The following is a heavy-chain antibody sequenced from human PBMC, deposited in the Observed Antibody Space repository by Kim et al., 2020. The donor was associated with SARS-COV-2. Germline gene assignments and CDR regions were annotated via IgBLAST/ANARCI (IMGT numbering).Heavy chain of an antibody. CDR1: GFTFSSYW. CDR2: IKQDGSEK. J-gene: IGHJ5*02. D-gene: IGHD1-26*01. V-gene: IGHV3-7*03. Sequence: GGSLRLSCAASGFTFSSYWMSWVRQAPGKGLEWVANIKQDGSEKYYVDSVKGRFTISRDNAKNSLYLQMNSLRAEDTAVYYCARDLSPHYEWELRVASWFDPWGQGTLVTVSS. CDR3: ARDLSPHYEWELRVASWFDP.